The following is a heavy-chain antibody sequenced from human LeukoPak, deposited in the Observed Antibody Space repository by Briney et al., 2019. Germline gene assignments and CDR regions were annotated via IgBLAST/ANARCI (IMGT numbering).Heavy chain of an antibody. CDR3: ARMDAYIFGYADY. Sequence: KSSETLSLTCTVSGGAISSSTYYWGWIRQPPGKGLEWVGSISYSGSTYYNPSLKSRVTIFLETSKNQISLKLSSVTAADTAVYYCARMDAYIFGYADYWGQGTLVTVSS. J-gene: IGHJ4*02. CDR2: ISYSGST. CDR1: GGAISSSTYY. V-gene: IGHV4-39*01. D-gene: IGHD5-18*01.